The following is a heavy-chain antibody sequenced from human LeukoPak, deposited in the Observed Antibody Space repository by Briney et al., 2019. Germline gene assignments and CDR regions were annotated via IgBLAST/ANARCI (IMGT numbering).Heavy chain of an antibody. D-gene: IGHD5-18*01. CDR1: GGSFSGYY. CDR3: TRGYRGYKYGYAWFDH. CDR2: INHSGST. J-gene: IGHJ5*02. V-gene: IGHV4-34*01. Sequence: PSETLSLTCAVYGGSFSGYYWSWIRQPPGKWLEWIGEINHSGSTNYNPSLKSRVTISVDTSKNQFSLKLSSVTAADTAVYYCTRGYRGYKYGYAWFDHWGQGTLVTVSS.